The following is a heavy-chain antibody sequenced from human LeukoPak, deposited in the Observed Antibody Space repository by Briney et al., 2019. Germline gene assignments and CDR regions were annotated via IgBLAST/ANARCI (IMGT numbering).Heavy chain of an antibody. D-gene: IGHD2-2*02. CDR3: ARHPHTRTPNFDY. J-gene: IGHJ4*02. V-gene: IGHV3-30*02. CDR2: IRYDGNNK. Sequence: GGSLRLSCAASGFTFNIYGMHWVRQAPGKGLEWVAFIRYDGNNKYYADSVKGRFTISRDNSKNTLYLQMNSLRAEDTAVYYCARHPHTRTPNFDYWGQGTLVTVSS. CDR1: GFTFNIYG.